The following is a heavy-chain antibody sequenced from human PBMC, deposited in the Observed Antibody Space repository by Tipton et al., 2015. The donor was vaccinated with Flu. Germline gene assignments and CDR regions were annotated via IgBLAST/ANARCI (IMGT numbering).Heavy chain of an antibody. CDR2: IYNSGST. V-gene: IGHV4-39*07. D-gene: IGHD6-19*01. CDR1: GGSISSRSYY. Sequence: TLSLTCTVSGGSISSRSYYWGWIRQPPGKGLEWIGNIYNSGSTYYNPSLKSRVTISIDTSKNQFSLRLSFVTAADTAVYYCAAKFAYFSGWESLDYWGQGTLVTVSS. CDR3: AAKFAYFSGWESLDY. J-gene: IGHJ4*02.